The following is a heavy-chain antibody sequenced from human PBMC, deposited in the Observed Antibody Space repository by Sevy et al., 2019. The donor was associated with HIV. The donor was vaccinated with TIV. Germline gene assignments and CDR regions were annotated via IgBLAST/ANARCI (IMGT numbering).Heavy chain of an antibody. Sequence: GGSLRLSCAASGFTFDDYAMHWVRQAPGKGLEWASVIGWNRDLIAYADSVMGRFTISRDNAKNSLYLQMNSLRAEDTALYYCVKDMDPRYVYYYMDVWGKGTTVTVSS. CDR2: IGWNRDLI. CDR3: VKDMDPRYVYYYMDV. D-gene: IGHD5-12*01. CDR1: GFTFDDYA. V-gene: IGHV3-9*01. J-gene: IGHJ6*03.